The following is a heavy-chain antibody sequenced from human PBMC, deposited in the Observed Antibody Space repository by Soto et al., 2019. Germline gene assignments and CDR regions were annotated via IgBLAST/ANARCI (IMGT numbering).Heavy chain of an antibody. J-gene: IGHJ4*02. D-gene: IGHD6-13*01. CDR1: GFTFSSYA. CDR3: AKEPQQLPCGY. Sequence: EVQLLESGGGLVQPGGSLRLSCAASGFTFSSYAMSWVRQAPGKGVEWVSDISGSGGSTYYADSVKGRFTISRYKSNNQLYLQMNSLRAEDTAVYYCAKEPQQLPCGYWGQGTLVTVSS. CDR2: ISGSGGST. V-gene: IGHV3-23*01.